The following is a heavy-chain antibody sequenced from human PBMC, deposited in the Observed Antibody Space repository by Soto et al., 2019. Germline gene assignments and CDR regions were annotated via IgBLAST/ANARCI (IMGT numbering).Heavy chain of an antibody. CDR1: GFTVSSYA. CDR3: ARYGPLGSGWDYYYGMDV. J-gene: IGHJ6*02. V-gene: IGHV3-30-3*01. Sequence: GGSLRLSCAASGFTVSSYAMHWVRQAPGKGLEGLAVISYDGSNNYYAYSVKGRFTISRDNSKNTLYLQMNSLRAEDTAVYYCARYGPLGSGWDYYYGMDVWGRGTTVTVSS. CDR2: ISYDGSNN. D-gene: IGHD6-19*01.